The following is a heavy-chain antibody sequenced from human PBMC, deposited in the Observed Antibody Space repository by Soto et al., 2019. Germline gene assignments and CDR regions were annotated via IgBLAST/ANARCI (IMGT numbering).Heavy chain of an antibody. V-gene: IGHV1-69*04. J-gene: IGHJ4*02. D-gene: IGHD3-10*01. Sequence: QVQLVQSGAEVKKPGSSVKVSCKAPEGTFSRYTFHWVRQAPGQGLQWMGRIIPLLAMSTYAPQFQGRVTFAVDRPTTTADMQLSRLRSEDTAMYFCATVGGSACLKPIDSWGQGTLVTVSS. CDR1: EGTFSRYT. CDR3: ATVGGSACLKPIDS. CDR2: IIPLLAMS.